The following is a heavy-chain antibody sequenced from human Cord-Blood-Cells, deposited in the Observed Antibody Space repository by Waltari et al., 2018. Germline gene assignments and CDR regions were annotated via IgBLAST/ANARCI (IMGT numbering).Heavy chain of an antibody. CDR1: AGTFSSYA. CDR3: ARGVGPRYCSSTSCQTAEVDY. D-gene: IGHD2-2*01. V-gene: IGHV1-69*01. Sequence: QVQLVQTGAEVKKPGSSVKVSCKASAGTFSSYAISWFRQAPRQGLESMRGIIPIFGTENYAQKFQGRVTNPADESTSTAYMGRSSGRSEATAVYDCARGVGPRYCSSTSCQTAEVDYWGQGTLVTVSS. CDR2: IIPIFGTE. J-gene: IGHJ4*02.